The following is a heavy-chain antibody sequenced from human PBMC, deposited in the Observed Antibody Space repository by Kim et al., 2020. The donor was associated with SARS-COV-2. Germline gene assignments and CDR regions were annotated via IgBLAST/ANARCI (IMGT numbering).Heavy chain of an antibody. J-gene: IGHJ6*02. CDR2: INPNSGGT. D-gene: IGHD6-6*01. CDR1: GYTFTGYY. Sequence: ASVKVSCKASGYTFTGYYMHWVRQAPGQGLEWMGRINPNSGGTNYAQKFQGRVTMTRDTSISTAYMELSRLRSDDTVVYYCAREGKRIAARPYYYYGMDVWGQGTPVTVSS. V-gene: IGHV1-2*05. CDR3: AREGKRIAARPYYYYGMDV.